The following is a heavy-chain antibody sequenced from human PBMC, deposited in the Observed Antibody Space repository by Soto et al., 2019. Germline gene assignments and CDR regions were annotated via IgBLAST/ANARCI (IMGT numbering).Heavy chain of an antibody. J-gene: IGHJ4*02. Sequence: QVQLVQSGAEVKKPGASVKVSCKALGYPFTTYDISWVRQAAGQGLEWMGWINLNSGHTDYAQRFQGRVTMTRNTSLSTAYMELTSLSSEDTAVYYCARGRGWRDYWGQGTLVTVSS. CDR1: GYPFTTYD. V-gene: IGHV1-8*01. CDR2: INLNSGHT. D-gene: IGHD6-19*01. CDR3: ARGRGWRDY.